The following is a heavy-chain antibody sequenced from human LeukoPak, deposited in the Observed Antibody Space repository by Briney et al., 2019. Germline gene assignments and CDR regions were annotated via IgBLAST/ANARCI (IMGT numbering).Heavy chain of an antibody. CDR3: ARESYLRAFDI. D-gene: IGHD1-26*01. J-gene: IGHJ3*02. CDR2: INHSGST. CDR1: GGSFSGYY. V-gene: IGHV4-34*01. Sequence: SETLSLTCAVYGGSFSGYYWSWIRQPPGKGLEWIGEINHSGSTNYNPSLKSRVTISVDTSKNQFSLKLSSVTAADTAVYYCARESYLRAFDIWGQGTMVTVSS.